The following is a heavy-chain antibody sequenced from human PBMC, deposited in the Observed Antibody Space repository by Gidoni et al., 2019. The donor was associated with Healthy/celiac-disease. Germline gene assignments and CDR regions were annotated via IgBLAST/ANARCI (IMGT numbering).Heavy chain of an antibody. J-gene: IGHJ4*02. CDR3: ARAWGLDY. CDR2: GSNK. V-gene: IGHV3-30-3*01. D-gene: IGHD3-16*01. Sequence: GSNKYYADSVKGRFTISRDNSKNTLYLQMNSLRAEDTAVYYCARAWGLDYWGQGTLVTVSS.